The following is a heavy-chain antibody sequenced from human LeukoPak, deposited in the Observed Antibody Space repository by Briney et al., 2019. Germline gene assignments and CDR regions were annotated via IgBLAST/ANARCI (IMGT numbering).Heavy chain of an antibody. Sequence: PSQTLSLTCAVSGGSISSGGYSWSWIRQPPGKGLEWIGYIYHSGSTYYNPSLKSRVTISVDRSKNQFSLKLSSVTAADTAVYYCARVVGGGFGELFGPHYYFDYWGQGTLVTVSS. D-gene: IGHD3-10*01. CDR2: IYHSGST. CDR3: ARVVGGGFGELFGPHYYFDY. CDR1: GGSISSGGYS. V-gene: IGHV4-30-2*01. J-gene: IGHJ4*02.